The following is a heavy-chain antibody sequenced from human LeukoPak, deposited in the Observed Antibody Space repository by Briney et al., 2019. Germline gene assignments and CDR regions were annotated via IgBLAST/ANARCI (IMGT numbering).Heavy chain of an antibody. CDR2: IYTSGST. J-gene: IGHJ6*03. V-gene: IGHV4-4*07. Sequence: PSETLSLACTVSGGSISSYYWSWIRQPAGKGLVWIGRIYTSGSTNYNPSLKSRVTMSVDTSKNQFSLKLSSVTAADTAVYYCARVYSSSWMYYYYYMDVWGKGTTVTVSS. CDR3: ARVYSSSWMYYYYYMDV. D-gene: IGHD6-13*01. CDR1: GGSISSYY.